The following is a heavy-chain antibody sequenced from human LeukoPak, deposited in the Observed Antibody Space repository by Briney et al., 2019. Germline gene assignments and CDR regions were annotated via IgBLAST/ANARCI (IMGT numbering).Heavy chain of an antibody. D-gene: IGHD6-13*01. CDR3: ARRGRIAAAVPYYFDY. J-gene: IGHJ4*02. V-gene: IGHV1-18*01. CDR1: GYIFTSYG. CDR2: ISAYNGNT. Sequence: ASVKVSCKASGYIFTSYGISWVRQAPGQGLEWMGWISAYNGNTNYAQKLQGRVTMTTDTSTSTAYMELSSLRSEDTAVYYCARRGRIAAAVPYYFDYWGQGTLVTVSS.